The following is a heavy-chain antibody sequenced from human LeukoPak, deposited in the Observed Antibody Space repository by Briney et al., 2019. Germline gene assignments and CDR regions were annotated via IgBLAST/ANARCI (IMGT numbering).Heavy chain of an antibody. Sequence: ASVKVSCKASGYTFTSYGISWVRQAPGQGLEWMGWISAYNGNTNYAQKFQGRVTMTRNTSISTAYMELSSLRSEDTAVYYCARAGSGSYLFDYWGQGILVTVSS. CDR1: GYTFTSYG. J-gene: IGHJ4*02. V-gene: IGHV1-18*01. CDR3: ARAGSGSYLFDY. D-gene: IGHD3-10*01. CDR2: ISAYNGNT.